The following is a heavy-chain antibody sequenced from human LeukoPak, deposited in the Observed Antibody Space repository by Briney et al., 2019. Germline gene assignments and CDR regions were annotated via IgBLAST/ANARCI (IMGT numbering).Heavy chain of an antibody. CDR3: ARDRWYAFDI. V-gene: IGHV4-59*12. CDR2: IYYSGST. CDR1: GGSISSYY. Sequence: SETLSLTCTVSGGSISSYYWSWIRQPPGKGLEWIGYIYYSGSTNYNPSLKSRVTMSVDTSKNQFSLKLSSVTAADTAVYYCARDRWYAFDIWGQGTMVTVSS. D-gene: IGHD6-13*01. J-gene: IGHJ3*02.